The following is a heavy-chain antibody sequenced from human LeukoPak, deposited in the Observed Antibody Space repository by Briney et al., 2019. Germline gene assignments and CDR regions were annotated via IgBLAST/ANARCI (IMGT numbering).Heavy chain of an antibody. CDR2: MNPNSGNT. CDR3: ARGGRWLDY. Sequence: ASVKVSRKASGYTFTIYDIYWVRQATGQGLEWRGWMNPNSGNTGYAQKFQGRVAMTRNTSISTAYMELSSLRSEDTAVYYCARGGRWLDYWGQGTLVTVSS. CDR1: GYTFTIYD. J-gene: IGHJ4*02. V-gene: IGHV1-8*01. D-gene: IGHD2-15*01.